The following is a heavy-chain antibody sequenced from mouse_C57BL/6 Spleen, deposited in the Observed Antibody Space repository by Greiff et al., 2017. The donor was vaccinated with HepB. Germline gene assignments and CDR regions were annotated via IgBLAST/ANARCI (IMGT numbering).Heavy chain of an antibody. CDR1: GYTFTDYY. D-gene: IGHD4-1*01. V-gene: IGHV1-26*01. CDR2: INPNNGGT. CDR3: ASRGAGRRYFDV. J-gene: IGHJ1*03. Sequence: EVQLQQSGPELVKPGASVKISCKASGYTFTDYYMNWVKQSHGKSLEWIGDINPNNGGTSYNQKFKGKATLTVDKSSSTAYMELRSLTSEDSAVYYCASRGAGRRYFDVWGTRTTVTVSS.